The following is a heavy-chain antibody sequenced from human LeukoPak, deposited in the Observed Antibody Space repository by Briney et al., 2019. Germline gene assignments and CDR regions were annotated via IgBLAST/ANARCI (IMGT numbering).Heavy chain of an antibody. V-gene: IGHV5-10-1*01. CDR1: GYNFTTYW. CDR2: IHPSDSYT. CDR3: ARTPWESISLHYMDV. J-gene: IGHJ6*02. Sequence: GESLKISCQGSGYNFTTYWITWVRQMPGKGLEWMGRIHPSDSYTNYSPSFQGHVTISVDKSLSTAYLQWSSLKASDSAMYYYARTPWESISLHYMDVWGQGTTVTVSS. D-gene: IGHD1-26*01.